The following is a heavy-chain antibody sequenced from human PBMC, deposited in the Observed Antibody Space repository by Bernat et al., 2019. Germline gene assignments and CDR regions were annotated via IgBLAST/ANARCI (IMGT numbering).Heavy chain of an antibody. Sequence: QVQLQESGPGLVKPSETLSLTCTVSGGSISSYYWSWIRQPPGKGLEWIGYIYYSGSTNYNPSLKSRVTISVDTSKNQFSLKLSSVTAADTAVYYCARDGGWELTRGDFDYWGQGTLVTVSS. D-gene: IGHD1-26*01. CDR2: IYYSGST. CDR1: GGSISSYY. V-gene: IGHV4-59*01. J-gene: IGHJ4*02. CDR3: ARDGGWELTRGDFDY.